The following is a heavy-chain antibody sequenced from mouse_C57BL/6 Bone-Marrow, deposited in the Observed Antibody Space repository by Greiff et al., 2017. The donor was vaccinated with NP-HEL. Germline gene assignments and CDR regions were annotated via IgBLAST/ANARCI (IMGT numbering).Heavy chain of an antibody. CDR1: GFTFSSYA. Sequence: LVESGGGLVKPGGSLKLSCAASGFTFSSYAMSWVRQTPEKRLEWVATISDGGSYTYYPDNVKGRFTISRDNAKNNLYLQMSHLKSEDTAMYYCARSWWAWFAYWGQGTLVTVSA. D-gene: IGHD1-1*02. V-gene: IGHV5-4*01. CDR2: ISDGGSYT. CDR3: ARSWWAWFAY. J-gene: IGHJ3*01.